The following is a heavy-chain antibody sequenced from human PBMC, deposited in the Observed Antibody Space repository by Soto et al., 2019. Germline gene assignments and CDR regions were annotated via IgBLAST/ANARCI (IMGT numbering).Heavy chain of an antibody. CDR3: AREYPVHSAYFDY. Sequence: QLQRQESGPGLVKPSESLSLTCTVSGASISRYYWSWIRQSPGKGLEWIGYMYYSGNANYNPSLRSRITISVDTSKNQFSLNLNSVTAADTAVYYCAREYPVHSAYFDYWGQGILVTVSS. V-gene: IGHV4-59*01. CDR1: GASISRYY. D-gene: IGHD1-26*01. CDR2: MYYSGNA. J-gene: IGHJ4*02.